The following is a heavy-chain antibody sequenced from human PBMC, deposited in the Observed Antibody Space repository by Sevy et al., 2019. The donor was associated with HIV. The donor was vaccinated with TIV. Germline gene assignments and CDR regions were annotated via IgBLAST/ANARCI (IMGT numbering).Heavy chain of an antibody. D-gene: IGHD3-10*02. J-gene: IGHJ4*02. V-gene: IGHV3-23*01. CDR1: GFTFNNYA. Sequence: GGSLRLSCAASGFTFNNYAMSWVRQPPGKGLEWVSGLSENGVDTYYSDSVRGRFTISRDNSKNTLYLQMNSLRAEDTAIYYCVKDYMFAADWAPDSWGQGTLVTVSS. CDR3: VKDYMFAADWAPDS. CDR2: LSENGVDT.